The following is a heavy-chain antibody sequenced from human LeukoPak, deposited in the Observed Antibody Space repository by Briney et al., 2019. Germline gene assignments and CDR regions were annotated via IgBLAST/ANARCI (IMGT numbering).Heavy chain of an antibody. D-gene: IGHD3-3*01. CDR3: AKAFGVGIYYYMDV. V-gene: IGHV3-11*01. CDR2: ISSSGSTI. CDR1: GFTFSDYY. Sequence: NSAGSLRLSCAASGFTFSDYYMSWLRQAPGKGLEGVSYISSSGSTIYYADSVKGRFTISRDNAKNSLYLQMNSLRAEDTAVYYCAKAFGVGIYYYMDVWGKGTTVTVSS. J-gene: IGHJ6*03.